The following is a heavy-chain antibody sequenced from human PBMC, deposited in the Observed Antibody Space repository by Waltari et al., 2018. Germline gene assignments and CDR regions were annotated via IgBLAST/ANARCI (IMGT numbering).Heavy chain of an antibody. Sequence: EVQLVESGGGLVKPGGSLRLSCAASGFTFSSYSMNWVRQAPGKGLEWVSSISSSSSYIYYADSVKGRFTISRDNAKNSLYLQMNSLRAEDTAVYYCAPCRDGYNPAYYFDYWGQGTLVTVSS. CDR2: ISSSSSYI. D-gene: IGHD5-12*01. CDR3: APCRDGYNPAYYFDY. CDR1: GFTFSSYS. J-gene: IGHJ4*02. V-gene: IGHV3-21*01.